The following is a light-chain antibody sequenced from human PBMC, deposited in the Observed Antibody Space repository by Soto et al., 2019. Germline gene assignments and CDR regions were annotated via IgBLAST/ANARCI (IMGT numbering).Light chain of an antibody. Sequence: EIVLTQSPATVSLSPGERATLSCRASQSVSTFLAWCQQKPGQAPRLLIYDASNRATGIPARFSGSGSGTDFILTISSLEPEDFAVYYCQQRSNWPLTFGGGTKVEIK. J-gene: IGKJ4*01. CDR2: DAS. CDR3: QQRSNWPLT. V-gene: IGKV3-11*01. CDR1: QSVSTF.